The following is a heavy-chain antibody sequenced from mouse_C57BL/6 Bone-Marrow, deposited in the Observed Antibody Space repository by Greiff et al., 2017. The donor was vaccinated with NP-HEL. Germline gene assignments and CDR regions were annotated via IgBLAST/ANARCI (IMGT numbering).Heavy chain of an antibody. CDR3: ARKDYGSTWFAY. Sequence: EVHLVESGGGLVKPGGSLKLSCAASGFTFSSYTMSWVRQTPEQRLEWVATISGGGGNTYYPDSVKGRFTLSRDNATNTLYLQMSSLRSEDTALYYCARKDYGSTWFAYWGQGTLVTVSA. V-gene: IGHV5-9*01. CDR1: GFTFSSYT. D-gene: IGHD1-1*01. CDR2: ISGGGGNT. J-gene: IGHJ3*01.